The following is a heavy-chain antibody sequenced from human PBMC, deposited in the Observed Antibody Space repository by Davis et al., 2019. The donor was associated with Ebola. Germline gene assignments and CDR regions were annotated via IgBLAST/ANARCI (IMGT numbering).Heavy chain of an antibody. CDR2: IAYSGRSESF. CDR3: ARRSRSESFGLHGMDV. D-gene: IGHD3-10*01. V-gene: IGHV4-39*01. CDR1: GGSISTSNYY. J-gene: IGHJ6*02. Sequence: SETLSPTCTVLGGSISTSNYYWDCIRQSPGAGLEWIGSIAYSGRSESFYYNPSFQSQVTISVHTPKNQFSLNLRSITAADTAVFYCARRSRSESFGLHGMDVWGQGTTVTVSS.